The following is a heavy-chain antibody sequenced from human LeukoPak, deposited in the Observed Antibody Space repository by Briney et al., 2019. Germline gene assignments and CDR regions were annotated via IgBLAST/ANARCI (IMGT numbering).Heavy chain of an antibody. CDR3: TKNNWFDP. Sequence: PSETLSLTCAVYGGSFSGYYWSWIRQPPGKGLEWIGYIYYSGSTNYNPSLKSRVTISLDTSKNQFSLKLSSVTAADTAVYYCTKNNWFDPWGQGTLVTVSS. V-gene: IGHV4-59*12. J-gene: IGHJ5*02. CDR1: GGSFSGYY. D-gene: IGHD2-8*01. CDR2: IYYSGST.